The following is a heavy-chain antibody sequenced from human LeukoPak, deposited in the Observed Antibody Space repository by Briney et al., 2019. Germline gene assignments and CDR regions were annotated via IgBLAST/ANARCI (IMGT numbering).Heavy chain of an antibody. J-gene: IGHJ4*02. CDR2: IQQDGSEK. CDR1: GFTFRSYW. D-gene: IGHD4-17*01. Sequence: GGSLRLSCAVSGFTFRSYWMNWVRQAPGKGLEWVANIQQDGSEKYYVDSVKGRFTISRDNAKNSLYLQMNSLRAEDTAVYYCAKVRIYGDYIFWYFDDWGQGTLVTVSS. V-gene: IGHV3-7*05. CDR3: AKVRIYGDYIFWYFDD.